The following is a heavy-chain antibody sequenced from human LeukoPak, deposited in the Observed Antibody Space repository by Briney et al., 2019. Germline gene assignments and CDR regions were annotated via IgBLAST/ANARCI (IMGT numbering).Heavy chain of an antibody. V-gene: IGHV1-2*02. J-gene: IGHJ4*02. CDR2: FNPISGGT. CDR3: ARVPRQLLPYFDY. CDR1: GYTFDDYD. D-gene: IGHD2-15*01. Sequence: GASVKVSCKASGYTFDDYDMHWVRQAPGPGLEWMGWFNPISGGTAYARKFQGRVTMTWDTSISTVYMELIRLTSDDTALFYCARVPRQLLPYFDYWGQGTLVTVSS.